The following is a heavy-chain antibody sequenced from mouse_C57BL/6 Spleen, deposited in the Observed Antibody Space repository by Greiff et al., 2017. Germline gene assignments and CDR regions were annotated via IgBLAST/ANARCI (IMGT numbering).Heavy chain of an antibody. CDR3: ARSQYGNYPHYFDY. D-gene: IGHD2-10*02. J-gene: IGHJ2*01. Sequence: VQLQQSVAELVRPGASVKLSCTASGFNIKNTYMHWVKQRPEQGLEWIGRIDPANGNTKYAPKFQGKATITADTSSNTSYLQLSSLTYEDTAIYYCARSQYGNYPHYFDYWGQGTTLTVSS. CDR1: GFNIKNTY. CDR2: IDPANGNT. V-gene: IGHV14-3*01.